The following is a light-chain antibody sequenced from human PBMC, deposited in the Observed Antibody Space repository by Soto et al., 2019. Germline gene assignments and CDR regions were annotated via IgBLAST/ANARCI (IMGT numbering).Light chain of an antibody. CDR2: GTS. CDR1: QSVNSNY. Sequence: EIMLTQSPGTLSLSPGERATLSCRASQSVNSNYLAWYQQNPGQAPRLLIYGTSSRATGIPDRFSGSGSGTDFTLTISRLEPEDFAVYYCQQYGSSPLLTFGPGTKVDIK. V-gene: IGKV3-20*01. J-gene: IGKJ3*01. CDR3: QQYGSSPLLT.